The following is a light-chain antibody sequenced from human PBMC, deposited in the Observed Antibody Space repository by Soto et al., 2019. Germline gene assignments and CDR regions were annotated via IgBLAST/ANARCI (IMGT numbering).Light chain of an antibody. V-gene: IGKV1-5*03. Sequence: DIQMTQSPSTLSASVGDRVTITCRASQSISSWLAWYQQKPGKAPNLLIYKAANLKTGVPSRFSGSGSGTKFTLTVSSRKPDDFETYYCQQYNSYPWTFGQGTKGEIK. CDR2: KAA. CDR3: QQYNSYPWT. CDR1: QSISSW. J-gene: IGKJ1*01.